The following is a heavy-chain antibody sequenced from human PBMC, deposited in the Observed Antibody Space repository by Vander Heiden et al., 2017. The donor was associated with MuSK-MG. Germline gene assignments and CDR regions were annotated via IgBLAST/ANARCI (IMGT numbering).Heavy chain of an antibody. J-gene: IGHJ4*02. Sequence: EVQLVESGGGLVQPGGSLRLSCAAPGFTFSSNYMSWVRQAPGKGLECVSVIYSGGSTYYADSVKGRFTISRDNSKNTLYLQMNSLRAEDTAVYYCARTVVVPAAADYWGQGTLVTVSS. CDR1: GFTFSSNY. CDR3: ARTVVVPAAADY. D-gene: IGHD2-2*01. V-gene: IGHV3-66*01. CDR2: IYSGGST.